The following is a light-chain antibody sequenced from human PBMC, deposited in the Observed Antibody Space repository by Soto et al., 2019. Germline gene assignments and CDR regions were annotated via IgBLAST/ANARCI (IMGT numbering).Light chain of an antibody. CDR3: QQTTGSPYT. V-gene: IGKV1-39*01. Sequence: DIQMTQSPSSLSASVGDRVTITCRASQTITNYLNWYQHRPGKAPKLLIFHTSTLQSGVPSRFSGNGSGTDFTLMISSLQPEDFATYYCQQTTGSPYTFGQGTKVEI. CDR2: HTS. J-gene: IGKJ2*01. CDR1: QTITNY.